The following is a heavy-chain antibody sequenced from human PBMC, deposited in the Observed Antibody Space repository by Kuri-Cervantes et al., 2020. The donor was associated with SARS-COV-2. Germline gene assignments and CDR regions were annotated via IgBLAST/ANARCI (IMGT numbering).Heavy chain of an antibody. V-gene: IGHV1-2*02. CDR1: GYTFTGYY. J-gene: IGHJ4*02. CDR3: ARGGKNWNYYFDY. CDR2: MNPNSGNT. D-gene: IGHD1-1*01. Sequence: ASVKVSCKASGYTFTGYYMHWVRQATGQGLEWMGWMNPNSGNTGYAQKFQGRVTMTRDTSISTAYMELSRLRSDDTVVYYCARGGKNWNYYFDYWGQGTLVTVSS.